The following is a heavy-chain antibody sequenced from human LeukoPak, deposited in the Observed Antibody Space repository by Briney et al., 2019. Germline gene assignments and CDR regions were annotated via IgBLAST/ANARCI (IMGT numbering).Heavy chain of an antibody. D-gene: IGHD1-26*01. J-gene: IGHJ4*02. V-gene: IGHV3-30*02. CDR2: IWYGGSNK. CDR3: AKSGYGWELTYYFDY. Sequence: GGSLRLSCAASGFTFSSYGMHWVRQAPGKGLEWVAVIWYGGSNKYYADSVKGRFTISRDNSKNTLYLQMNSLRAEDTAVYYCAKSGYGWELTYYFDYWGQGTLVTVSS. CDR1: GFTFSSYG.